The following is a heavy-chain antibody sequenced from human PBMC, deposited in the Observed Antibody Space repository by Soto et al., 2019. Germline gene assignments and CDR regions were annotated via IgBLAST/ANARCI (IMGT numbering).Heavy chain of an antibody. Sequence: GASVKVSWKASGGTFSSYAISWVRQAPGQGLEWMGGIIPIFGTANYAQKFQGRVTITADESTSTAYMELSSLRSEDTAVYYCARDGYCSGGSLGAIPYCYYYYGMDVWGQGTTVTVSS. D-gene: IGHD2-15*01. V-gene: IGHV1-69*13. J-gene: IGHJ6*02. CDR2: IIPIFGTA. CDR1: GGTFSSYA. CDR3: ARDGYCSGGSLGAIPYCYYYYGMDV.